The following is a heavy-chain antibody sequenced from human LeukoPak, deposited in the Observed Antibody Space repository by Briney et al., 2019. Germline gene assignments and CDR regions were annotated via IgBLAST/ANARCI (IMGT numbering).Heavy chain of an antibody. Sequence: PGGSLRLSCAASGFTFDDYAMLWVRQAPGKGLEWVSGISWNSGSIGYADSVKGRFTISRDNAKNSLYLQMNSLRAEDTALYYCAKGTTAMGFDYWGQGTLVTVSS. D-gene: IGHD5-18*01. J-gene: IGHJ4*02. CDR3: AKGTTAMGFDY. V-gene: IGHV3-9*01. CDR1: GFTFDDYA. CDR2: ISWNSGSI.